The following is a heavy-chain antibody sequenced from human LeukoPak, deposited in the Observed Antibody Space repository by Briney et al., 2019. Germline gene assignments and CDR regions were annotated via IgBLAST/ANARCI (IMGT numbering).Heavy chain of an antibody. CDR3: ARDRVLEWSGWFDP. V-gene: IGHV3-30-3*01. J-gene: IGHJ5*02. CDR2: ISYDGSNK. D-gene: IGHD3-3*01. Sequence: GGSLRLSCVASGFTFSSYAMHWVRQAPGKGLEWVVFISYDGSNKYYADSVKGRFTISRDNSKNTLYPQMNSLRVEDTAVYYCARDRVLEWSGWFDPWGQGTLVTVSS. CDR1: GFTFSSYA.